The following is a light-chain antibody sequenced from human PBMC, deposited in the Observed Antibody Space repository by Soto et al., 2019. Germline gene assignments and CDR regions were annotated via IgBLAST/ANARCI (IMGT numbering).Light chain of an antibody. V-gene: IGKV3-11*01. CDR1: QSVGSY. J-gene: IGKJ5*01. CDR2: DAS. Sequence: EIVMTQSPATLSVSPGERATLSCRASQSVGSYLAWYQQKPGQAPRLLIYDASNRATGIPARFSGSGSGTDFTLTISSLEPEDFAVYYCQQRSNWPPYTFGQGTRLEI. CDR3: QQRSNWPPYT.